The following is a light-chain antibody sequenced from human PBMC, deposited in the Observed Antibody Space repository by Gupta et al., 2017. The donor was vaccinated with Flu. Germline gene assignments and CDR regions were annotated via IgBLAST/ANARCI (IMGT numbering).Light chain of an antibody. J-gene: IGLJ1*01. Sequence: QSALTKPASVSASPGQSITISCTGTSSDVGGYNYVSWYQQHPGNAPILIIYEVSNRPTGVSNRFSGSKSCNTASLTSSGLQAEDESDYYCSSYTSNSTYVFGTGTKVTVL. CDR2: EVS. CDR3: SSYTSNSTYV. V-gene: IGLV2-14*01. CDR1: SSDVGGYNY.